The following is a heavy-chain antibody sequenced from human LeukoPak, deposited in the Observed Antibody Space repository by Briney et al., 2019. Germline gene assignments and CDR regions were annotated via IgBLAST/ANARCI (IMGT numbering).Heavy chain of an antibody. CDR3: ARGEYYYGSGSYYNLNWFDP. J-gene: IGHJ5*02. D-gene: IGHD3-10*01. Sequence: ASVKVSCKASGYTYTSYYMHWVRQAPGQGLEWMGIINPSGGNTSYAQKFQGRVTMTRDTSTSTVYMELSSLRSEDTAVYYCARGEYYYGSGSYYNLNWFDPWGQGTLVTVSS. CDR1: GYTYTSYY. CDR2: INPSGGNT. V-gene: IGHV1-46*01.